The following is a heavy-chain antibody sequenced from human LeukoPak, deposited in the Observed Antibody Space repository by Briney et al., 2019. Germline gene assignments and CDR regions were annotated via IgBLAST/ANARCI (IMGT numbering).Heavy chain of an antibody. D-gene: IGHD2/OR15-2a*01. J-gene: IGHJ4*02. CDR1: KFTFSNAW. V-gene: IGHV3-15*01. Sequence: GGSLRLSCSASKFTFSNAWMSWVRQAPGKGLEWLGRIKPNTDGGTTAYAAPVEDRFTISRDDLKGMLYLQMNSLKIEDTAVYYCATYPPNRHWGQGTLVTVSS. CDR2: IKPNTDGGTT. CDR3: ATYPPNRH.